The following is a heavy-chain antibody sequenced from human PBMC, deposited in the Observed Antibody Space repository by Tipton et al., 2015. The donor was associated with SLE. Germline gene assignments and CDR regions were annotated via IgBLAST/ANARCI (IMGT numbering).Heavy chain of an antibody. V-gene: IGHV3-15*01. CDR1: GFTFISYG. CDR3: ATGPPYIGSYFNY. CDR2: IKSYTDGGTT. D-gene: IGHD1-26*01. J-gene: IGHJ4*02. Sequence: SLRLSCAASGFTFISYGMHWVRQAPGKGLEWVGRIKSYTDGGTTDYAAPVKGRFTISRHDSKHTLYLQMNSLITEDTAVYYCATGPPYIGSYFNYWGQGTLVTVSS.